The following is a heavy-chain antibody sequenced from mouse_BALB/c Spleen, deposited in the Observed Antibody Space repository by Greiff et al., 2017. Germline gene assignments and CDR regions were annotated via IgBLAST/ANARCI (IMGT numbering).Heavy chain of an antibody. Sequence: QVQLKESGPGLVAPSQSLSITCTVSGFSLTGYGVNWVRQPPGKGLEWLGMIWGDGSTDYNSALKSRLSISKDNSKSQVFLKMNSLQTDDTARYYGARGSRYDEGLYAMDYWGQGTSVTVSS. J-gene: IGHJ4*01. CDR3: ARGSRYDEGLYAMDY. D-gene: IGHD2-14*01. CDR2: IWGDGST. CDR1: GFSLTGYG. V-gene: IGHV2-6-7*01.